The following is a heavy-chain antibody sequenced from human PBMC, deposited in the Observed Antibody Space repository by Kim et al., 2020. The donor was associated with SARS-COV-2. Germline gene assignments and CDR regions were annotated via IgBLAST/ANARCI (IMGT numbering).Heavy chain of an antibody. CDR2: VSNDGANT. J-gene: IGHJ4*02. CDR1: AFTFSHFA. D-gene: IGHD3-10*01. CDR3: VKRSTPGTYYYTD. Sequence: GGSLRLSCSASAFTFSHFAMHWVHQSRGKGLEYVSAVSNDGANTYYSDSVKGRFTIFRDNSKNTLYLHMSSLRVEDTAVYFCVKRSTPGTYYYTDWGQGTLVTVSS. V-gene: IGHV3-64D*09.